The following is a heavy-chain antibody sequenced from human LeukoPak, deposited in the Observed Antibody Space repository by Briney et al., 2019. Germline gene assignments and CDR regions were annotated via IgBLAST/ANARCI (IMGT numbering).Heavy chain of an antibody. CDR1: GGSISSYY. J-gene: IGHJ4*02. V-gene: IGHV4-59*01. CDR2: IHYSGST. CDR3: ARDSGSYYYDY. Sequence: SETLSLTCTLSGGSISSYYWSWIRQPPGKGLEWIGYIHYSGSTNYNPSLKSRVTISVDMSKNQFSLKLSSVTAADTAVYYCARDSGSYYYDYWGQGTLVTVSS. D-gene: IGHD1-26*01.